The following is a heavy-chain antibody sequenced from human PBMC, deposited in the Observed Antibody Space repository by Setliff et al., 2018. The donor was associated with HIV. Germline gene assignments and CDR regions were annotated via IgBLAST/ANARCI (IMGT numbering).Heavy chain of an antibody. D-gene: IGHD3-22*01. CDR2: VRFDGNDK. Sequence: QPGGSLRLSCAASGIIFSNYGMHWVRQAPGKGLEWVAYVRFDGNDKYYRDSVKGRFTVSRDNARNSLFLEMNSLRADDTAVYYCASGYHYDTSGNFDLPFGYWGQGTLVTVSS. J-gene: IGHJ4*02. V-gene: IGHV3-30*02. CDR3: ASGYHYDTSGNFDLPFGY. CDR1: GIIFSNYG.